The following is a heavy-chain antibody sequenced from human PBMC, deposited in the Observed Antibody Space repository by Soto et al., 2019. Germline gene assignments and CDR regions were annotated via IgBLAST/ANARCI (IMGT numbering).Heavy chain of an antibody. J-gene: IGHJ4*02. CDR2: IYYSGST. Sequence: QLQLQESGPGLVKPSETLSLTCTVSGGSISSSSYYWGWIRQPPGKGLEWIGSIYYSGSTYYNPSLKGRVTISVDTSNNQFSLKLSSVTAADKAVYYCARPTARAIDYWGQGTLVTVSS. CDR1: GGSISSSSYY. CDR3: ARPTARAIDY. V-gene: IGHV4-39*01. D-gene: IGHD5-18*01.